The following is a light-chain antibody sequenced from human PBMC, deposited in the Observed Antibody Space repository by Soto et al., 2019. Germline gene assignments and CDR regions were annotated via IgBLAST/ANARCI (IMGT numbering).Light chain of an antibody. V-gene: IGLV2-14*03. CDR2: RXT. Sequence: QSALSQPTSVSGSPGQSVSISCTGNHNDIGTYDYVSWYQQHPGRAPRILIHRXTXRXPSISDRFSASKSGLTASLTISGLQPEDEADYYCSSFTSNRIYVFGPGTKVTVL. CDR3: SSFTSNRIYV. J-gene: IGLJ1*01. CDR1: HNDIGTYDY.